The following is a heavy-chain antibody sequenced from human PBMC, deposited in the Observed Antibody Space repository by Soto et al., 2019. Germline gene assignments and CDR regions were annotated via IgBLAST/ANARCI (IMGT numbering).Heavy chain of an antibody. J-gene: IGHJ5*02. CDR3: ARTISAADLRNWFDP. D-gene: IGHD6-13*01. CDR1: GGSISSGGYY. CDR2: IYYSGST. V-gene: IGHV4-31*02. Sequence: PSETLSLTCTVSGGSISSGGYYWSWIRQHPGKGLEWIGYIYYSGSTYYNPSLKSRVTISVDTSKNQFSLKLSSVTAADTAVYYCARTISAADLRNWFDPWGQGTLVTVSS.